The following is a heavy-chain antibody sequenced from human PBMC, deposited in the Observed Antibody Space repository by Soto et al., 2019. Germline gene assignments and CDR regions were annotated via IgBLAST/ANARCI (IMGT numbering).Heavy chain of an antibody. CDR1: GGTFSSYA. V-gene: IGHV1-69*01. D-gene: IGHD3-10*01. CDR3: ATVTLMVRGVIDNGFDP. Sequence: VPLVQSGAEVKKPGSSVTVSCKASGGTFSSYAIHWVRQAPGQGLEWLGGIIPMYGPAKYAQRFHGRVPITADESTTTVYMELTSLTSQDPSVYYCATVTLMVRGVIDNGFDPWGQGTLVSGSS. CDR2: IIPMYGPA. J-gene: IGHJ5*02.